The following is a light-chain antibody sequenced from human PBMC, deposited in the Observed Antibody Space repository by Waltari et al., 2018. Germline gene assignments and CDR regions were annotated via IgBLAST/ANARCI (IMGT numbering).Light chain of an antibody. CDR3: QQGSILPLT. Sequence: VVLTQSPVTLSLSAGERSSLSCRTSASVYKYIAWYQQRPGQPPRLLIYDTSNRAAGVPGRFSGSGYGTDFTLTITSLEAEDFAVYFCQQGSILPLTFGGGTRVEIK. V-gene: IGKV3-11*01. CDR1: ASVYKY. J-gene: IGKJ4*01. CDR2: DTS.